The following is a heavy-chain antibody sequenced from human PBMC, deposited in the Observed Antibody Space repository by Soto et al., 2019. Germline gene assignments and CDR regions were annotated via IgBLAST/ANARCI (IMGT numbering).Heavy chain of an antibody. Sequence: GGSLRLSCAASGFTFSSYGMHWVRQAPGKGLEWVAVISYDGSNKYYADSVKGRFTISRDNSKNTLYLQMNSVRAEDTAVYYCAKDSTLGSFDYWGQGTLVTVSS. V-gene: IGHV3-30*18. D-gene: IGHD2-15*01. CDR1: GFTFSSYG. CDR3: AKDSTLGSFDY. CDR2: ISYDGSNK. J-gene: IGHJ4*02.